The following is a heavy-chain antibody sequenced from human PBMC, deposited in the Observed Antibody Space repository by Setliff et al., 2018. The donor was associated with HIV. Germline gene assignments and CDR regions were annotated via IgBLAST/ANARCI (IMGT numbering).Heavy chain of an antibody. CDR1: GASISSDT. CDR2: IYNSEMI. CDR3: ARDPKYYYKYFQY. V-gene: IGHV4-4*08. D-gene: IGHD1-26*01. Sequence: PSETLSLTCIVSGASISSDTWSWIRQPPGKGLQWIGFIYNSEMINYNPSLKSRVSMSLDTSKNQFSLKLSSVTAADTAVYYCARDPKYYYKYFQYWGPGTLVTVSS. J-gene: IGHJ1*01.